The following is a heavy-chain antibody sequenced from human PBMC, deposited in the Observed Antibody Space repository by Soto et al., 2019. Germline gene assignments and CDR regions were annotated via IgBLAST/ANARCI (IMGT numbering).Heavy chain of an antibody. CDR1: GYKVSTWHNFTSYW. D-gene: IGHD3-10*01. CDR3: ARRISSFDYGHFDY. Sequence: PGESLKISCMGSGYKVSTWHNFTSYWIAWVRQMPGEGLEWMGIIYPGDSDTRYSPSFQGQVTISADKSISTAYLQWSSLKASDTAMYYCARRISSFDYGHFDYWGQGTLVTVSS. CDR2: IYPGDSDT. V-gene: IGHV5-51*01. J-gene: IGHJ4*02.